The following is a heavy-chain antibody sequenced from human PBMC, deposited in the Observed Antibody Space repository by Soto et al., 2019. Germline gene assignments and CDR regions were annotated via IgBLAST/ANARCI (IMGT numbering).Heavy chain of an antibody. V-gene: IGHV4-39*01. J-gene: IGHJ6*02. D-gene: IGHD6-6*01. CDR1: GGSISSSSYY. CDR2: IYYSGST. Sequence: SETLSLTCTVSGGSISSSSYYWGWIRQPPGKGLEWIGSIYYSGSTYYNPSLKSRVTISVDTSKNQFSLKLSSVTAADTAVYYCARQGAARDYGIDVWGQGTTVTVSS. CDR3: ARQGAARDYGIDV.